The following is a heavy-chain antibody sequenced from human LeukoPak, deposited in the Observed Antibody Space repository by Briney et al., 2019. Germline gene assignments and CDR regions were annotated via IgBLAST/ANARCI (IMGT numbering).Heavy chain of an antibody. CDR2: INPSGGST. V-gene: IGHV1-46*01. J-gene: IGHJ5*02. Sequence: ASVKVSCKASGYTFTSYYMHWVRQAPGQGLEWMGIINPSGGSTSYAQKFQGRVTMTRDTSTSTVYMELSSLRSEDTAVYYCAKDMVRGVIITPRWFDPWGQGTLVTVSS. CDR3: AKDMVRGVIITPRWFDP. CDR1: GYTFTSYY. D-gene: IGHD3-10*01.